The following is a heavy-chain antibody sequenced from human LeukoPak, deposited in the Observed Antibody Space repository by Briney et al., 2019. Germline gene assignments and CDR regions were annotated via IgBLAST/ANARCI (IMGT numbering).Heavy chain of an antibody. V-gene: IGHV4-39*07. CDR2: IYYNANT. J-gene: IGHJ6*02. CDR3: ARVGATPRYYNYYGMDV. CDR1: GGSISSSIYY. D-gene: IGHD1-26*01. Sequence: TSETLSLTCTVSGGSISSSIYYWGWIRQPPGKGLEWIGSIYYNANTYYNPSLKSRITISVDTSKNQFSLRLSSVTAADTAVYYCARVGATPRYYNYYGMDVWGQGTTVTVSS.